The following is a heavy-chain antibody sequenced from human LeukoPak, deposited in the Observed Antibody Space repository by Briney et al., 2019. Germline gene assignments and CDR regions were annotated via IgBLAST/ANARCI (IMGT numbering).Heavy chain of an antibody. CDR1: GFSFSSYN. J-gene: IGHJ3*01. V-gene: IGHV3-30*02. CDR2: TWNHGNNQ. CDR3: ARDPYIGRYGAFDV. Sequence: GGSLRLSCAASGFSFSSYNMHWVRQAPGKGLEWVRFTWNHGNNQGYADSVKGRFTISRDNSKNTLYLQMNSLRTEDTAVYYCARDPYIGRYGAFDVWGQGTMVTVSS. D-gene: IGHD1-26*01.